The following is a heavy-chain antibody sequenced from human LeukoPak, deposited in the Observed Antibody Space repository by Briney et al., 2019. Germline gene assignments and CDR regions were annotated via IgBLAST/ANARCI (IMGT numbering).Heavy chain of an antibody. CDR1: GFTFSSYA. Sequence: GGSLRLSCAASGFTFSSYAMSWVRQAPEKGLEWVSTISGSGGSTYYADSVKGRFTISRDNSKNTLYLQMNSLRAEDTAVYYCAKSKTATLFDYWGQGTLVTVSS. CDR3: AKSKTATLFDY. D-gene: IGHD5-18*01. V-gene: IGHV3-23*01. CDR2: ISGSGGST. J-gene: IGHJ4*02.